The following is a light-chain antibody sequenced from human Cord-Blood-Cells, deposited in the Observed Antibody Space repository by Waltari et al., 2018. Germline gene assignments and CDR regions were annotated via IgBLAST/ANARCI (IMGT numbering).Light chain of an antibody. CDR2: DAS. J-gene: IGKJ1*01. CDR3: QQRSNWPPRWT. V-gene: IGKV3-11*01. Sequence: EIVLTQSPATLSLSPGDRATLSCRASQRVSSYLAWYQQKPGQAPRLLIYDASNRATGIPARFSGSGSGTDFTLTISSLEPEDCAVYYCQQRSNWPPRWTFGQGTKVEIK. CDR1: QRVSSY.